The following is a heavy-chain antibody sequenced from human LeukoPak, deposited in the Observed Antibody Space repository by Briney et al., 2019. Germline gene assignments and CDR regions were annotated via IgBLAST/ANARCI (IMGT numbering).Heavy chain of an antibody. V-gene: IGHV4-34*01. CDR2: INHSGST. CDR3: ARGPTRHDFWSGYSAYYFDY. J-gene: IGHJ4*02. D-gene: IGHD3-3*01. CDR1: GGSFSGYY. Sequence: SETLSLTCAVYGGSFSGYYWSWIRQPPGKGLEWIGEINHSGSTNYNPSLKSRVTISVDTSKNQFSLKLSSVTAADTAVYYCARGPTRHDFWSGYSAYYFDYWAREPWSPSPQ.